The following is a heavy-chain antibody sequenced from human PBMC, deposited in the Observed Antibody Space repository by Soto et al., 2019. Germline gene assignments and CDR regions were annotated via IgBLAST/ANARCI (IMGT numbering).Heavy chain of an antibody. CDR2: IDPSDSYT. V-gene: IGHV5-10-1*01. Sequence: GESLKISCKGSGYSFTSYWISWVRQMPGKGLEWMRRIDPSDSYTNYSPSFQGHVTISADKSISTAYLQWSSLKASDTAMYYCARRLLGYCSGGSCESSYYYYGMDVWGQGTTVTVSS. CDR1: GYSFTSYW. J-gene: IGHJ6*02. CDR3: ARRLLGYCSGGSCESSYYYYGMDV. D-gene: IGHD2-15*01.